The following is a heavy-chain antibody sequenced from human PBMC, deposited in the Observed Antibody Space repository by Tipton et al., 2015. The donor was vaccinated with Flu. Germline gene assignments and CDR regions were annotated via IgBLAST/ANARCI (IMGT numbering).Heavy chain of an antibody. D-gene: IGHD2-15*01. Sequence: TLSLTCAVYGGSFSGYYWSWIRQPPGKGLEWIGEINHSGSTNYNPSLKSRVTISVDTSKNQFSLKLSSVTAADTAVYYCASARGYCSGGSCIRWFDPWGQGTLVTVSS. CDR1: GGSFSGYY. CDR2: INHSGST. J-gene: IGHJ5*02. V-gene: IGHV4-34*01. CDR3: ASARGYCSGGSCIRWFDP.